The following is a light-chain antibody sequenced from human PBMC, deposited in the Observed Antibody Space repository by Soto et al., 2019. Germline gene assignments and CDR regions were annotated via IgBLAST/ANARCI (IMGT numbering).Light chain of an antibody. V-gene: IGLV2-11*01. CDR2: DVT. CDR1: SSDVCGYNY. J-gene: IGLJ1*01. Sequence: QSVLTQPRSVSGSPGQSVTISCTGTSSDVCGYNYVSWYQQHAGKAPKLMIYDVTTRPSGVPDRFSGSKSGNTSSLTISGLQAADVADYYCSSDAGSAVVFRTGTKVNVL. CDR3: SSDAGSAVV.